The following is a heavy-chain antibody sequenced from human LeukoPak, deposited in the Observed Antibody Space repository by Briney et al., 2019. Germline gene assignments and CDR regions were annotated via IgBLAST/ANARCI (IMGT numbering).Heavy chain of an antibody. CDR3: ARGGRWELPRPYSFDI. CDR2: ISPYNGNT. V-gene: IGHV1-18*01. Sequence: GASVKVSCKTSGYTFTNYGVSWVRQAPGQGLEWMGWISPYNGNTKYAQNLQGRVTMTTDTSTTTAYMELRSLRSDDTAVYYCARGGRWELPRPYSFDIWGQGTMVTVSS. CDR1: GYTFTNYG. J-gene: IGHJ3*02. D-gene: IGHD1-26*01.